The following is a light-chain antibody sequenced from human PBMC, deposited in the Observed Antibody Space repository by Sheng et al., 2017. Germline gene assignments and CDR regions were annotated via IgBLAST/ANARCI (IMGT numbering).Light chain of an antibody. CDR2: EDD. Sequence: SYELTQPPSVSVAPGQTARITCSGDKLGDKYVSWYQQRPGQSPVLVIFEDDKRPSGIPERFSGSYSGNTATLTISGTQPMDEADYYCQAWDSSTNYVFGTGTKVTIL. CDR1: KLGDKY. J-gene: IGLJ1*01. V-gene: IGLV3-1*01. CDR3: QAWDSSTNYV.